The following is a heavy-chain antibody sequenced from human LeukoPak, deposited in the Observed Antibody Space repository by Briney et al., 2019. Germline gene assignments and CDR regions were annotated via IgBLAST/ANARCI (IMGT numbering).Heavy chain of an antibody. CDR3: AREGHSSGYCGVYDF. D-gene: IGHD3-22*01. J-gene: IGHJ3*01. V-gene: IGHV3-64*01. CDR1: GFTFSTYT. Sequence: GGSLRLSCAASGFTFSTYTFHWARLAPGKGLEYVSAMGSDGFSTYYANSVKGRFTISRDNSKNTLYLQMDSLRPEDTAVYYCAREGHSSGYCGVYDFWGQGTMVTVSS. CDR2: MGSDGFST.